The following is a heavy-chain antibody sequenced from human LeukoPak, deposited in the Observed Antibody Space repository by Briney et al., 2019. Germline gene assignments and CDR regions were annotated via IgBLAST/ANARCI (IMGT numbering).Heavy chain of an antibody. D-gene: IGHD3/OR15-3a*01. J-gene: IGHJ4*02. CDR1: GFTLSDYY. CDR3: VRRRDFIDY. V-gene: IGHV3-11*01. Sequence: PGGSLRLSCAASGFTLSDYYMIWIRQAPGKGLEWVSYSSSSGSTIYYADSVKGRFAISRDNAKNSLYLQMNSLRAEDTAVYYCVRRRDFIDYWGQGTLVTVSS. CDR2: SSSSGSTI.